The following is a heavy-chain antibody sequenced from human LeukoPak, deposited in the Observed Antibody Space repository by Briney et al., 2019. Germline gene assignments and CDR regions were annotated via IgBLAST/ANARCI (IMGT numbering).Heavy chain of an antibody. CDR3: ARDLRGNDYVWGSYRYIDY. CDR2: ISSSGSTI. D-gene: IGHD3-16*02. V-gene: IGHV3-48*03. CDR1: GFTFSSYE. J-gene: IGHJ4*02. Sequence: PGGSLRLSCAASGFTFSSYETNWVRQAPGKGLEWVSYISSSGSTIYYADSVKGRFTISRDNAKNSLYLQMNSLRAEDTAVYYCARDLRGNDYVWGSYRYIDYWGQGTLVTVSS.